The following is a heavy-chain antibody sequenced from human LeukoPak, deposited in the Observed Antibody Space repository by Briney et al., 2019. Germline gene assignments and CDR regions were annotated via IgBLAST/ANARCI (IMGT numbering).Heavy chain of an antibody. V-gene: IGHV3-7*01. CDR2: IKQDGSEK. CDR1: GFTFSSYW. Sequence: GGSLRLSXAASGFTFSSYWMSWVRQAPGKGLEWVANIKQDGSEKYYVDSVKGRFTISRDNAKNSLYLQMNSLRAEDTAVYYCARENYDSSGYYYGLWGQGTLVTVSS. J-gene: IGHJ4*02. CDR3: ARENYDSSGYYYGL. D-gene: IGHD3-22*01.